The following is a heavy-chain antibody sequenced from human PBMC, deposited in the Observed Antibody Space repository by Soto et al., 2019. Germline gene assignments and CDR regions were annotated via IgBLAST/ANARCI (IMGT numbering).Heavy chain of an antibody. D-gene: IGHD3-10*01. Sequence: SETLSITCTVSGGSICSGGYYGSWIRQHPGKGLAWIGYIYYSVSTYYNPSLKSRVTISVDTSKNQFSLKLSSVTAADTAVYYCARDRGSGSYLAFDIWGQGTMVTVSS. CDR1: GGSICSGGYY. V-gene: IGHV4-31*03. CDR3: ARDRGSGSYLAFDI. CDR2: IYYSVST. J-gene: IGHJ3*02.